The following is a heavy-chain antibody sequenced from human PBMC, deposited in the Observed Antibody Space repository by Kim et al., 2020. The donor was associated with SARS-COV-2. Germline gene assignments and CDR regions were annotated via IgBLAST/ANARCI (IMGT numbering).Heavy chain of an antibody. V-gene: IGHV3-15*01. CDR3: TTVRIITGTTYFDY. Sequence: AAPGKGRFTISRDDSKNTLYLQMTSLKTEDTAVYYCTTVRIITGTTYFDYWGQGTLVTVSS. J-gene: IGHJ4*02. D-gene: IGHD1-7*01.